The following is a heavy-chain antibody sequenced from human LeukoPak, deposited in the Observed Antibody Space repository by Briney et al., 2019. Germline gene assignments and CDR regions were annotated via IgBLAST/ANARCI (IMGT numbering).Heavy chain of an antibody. D-gene: IGHD6-19*01. CDR3: ARLASGRYSSGWYGDAFDI. CDR2: INHSGST. CDR1: GFTFSNYA. V-gene: IGHV4-34*01. Sequence: PGGSLRLSCAASGFTFSNYAMSWIRQPPGKGLEWIGEINHSGSTNYNPSLKSRVTISVDTSKNQFSLKLSSVTAADTAVYYCARLASGRYSSGWYGDAFDIWGQGTMVTVSS. J-gene: IGHJ3*02.